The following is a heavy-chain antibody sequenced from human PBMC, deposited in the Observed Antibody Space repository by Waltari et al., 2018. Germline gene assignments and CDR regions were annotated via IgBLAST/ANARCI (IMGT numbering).Heavy chain of an antibody. J-gene: IGHJ4*02. CDR2: SIPIFGTA. V-gene: IGHV1-69*08. D-gene: IGHD7-27*01. CDR1: GGTFSSYA. CDR3: ARDAHLELGAGLDY. Sequence: QVQLVQSGDEVKKPGSSVKVSCKASGGTFSSYAISWVRQAPGQGLEWMGRSIPIFGTANYAQKFQGRVTITADKSTSTAYMELSSLRSEDTAVYYCARDAHLELGAGLDYWGQGTLVTVSS.